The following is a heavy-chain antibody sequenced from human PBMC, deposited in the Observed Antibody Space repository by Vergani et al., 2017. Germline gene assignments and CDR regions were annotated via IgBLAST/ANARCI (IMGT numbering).Heavy chain of an antibody. J-gene: IGHJ4*02. D-gene: IGHD5-24*01. Sequence: QVQLVESGGGVVQPGRSLRLSCAASGFTFRSFGMHWVRQAPGKGLEWVAVISYDGSNKYYADSGKGRFTISRDNSKNTLYLQMNSLRAEDTAVYYCAKDSRDGYKKGGFDYWGQGTLVTVSS. CDR3: AKDSRDGYKKGGFDY. CDR1: GFTFRSFG. CDR2: ISYDGSNK. V-gene: IGHV3-30*18.